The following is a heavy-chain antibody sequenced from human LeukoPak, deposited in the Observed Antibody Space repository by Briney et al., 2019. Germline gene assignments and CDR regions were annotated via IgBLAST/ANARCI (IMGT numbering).Heavy chain of an antibody. Sequence: GGSLRLSCAASGFSFSSYGMHWVRQAPGKGLEWVAFIRYDGSNKYYADSVKGRFTISRDNSKNTLYLQMNSLRAEDTAVYYCAKGIRFLEWFPGYWGQGTLVTVSS. V-gene: IGHV3-30*02. CDR1: GFSFSSYG. CDR2: IRYDGSNK. D-gene: IGHD3-3*01. CDR3: AKGIRFLEWFPGY. J-gene: IGHJ4*02.